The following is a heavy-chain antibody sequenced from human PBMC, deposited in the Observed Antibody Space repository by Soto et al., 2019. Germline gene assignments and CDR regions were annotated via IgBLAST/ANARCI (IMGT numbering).Heavy chain of an antibody. D-gene: IGHD1-26*01. CDR3: ARDFQWELVFDY. Sequence: ASVKVSCKASGYTFTSYGISWVRQAPGQGLEWMGIISAYNGNTSYAQKFQGRVTMTRDTSTSTVYMELSSLRSEDTAVYYCARDFQWELVFDYWGQGTLVTVSS. CDR2: ISAYNGNT. J-gene: IGHJ4*02. CDR1: GYTFTSYG. V-gene: IGHV1-18*01.